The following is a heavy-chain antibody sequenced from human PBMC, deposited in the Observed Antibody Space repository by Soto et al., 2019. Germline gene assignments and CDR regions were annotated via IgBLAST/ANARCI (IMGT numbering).Heavy chain of an antibody. CDR3: DGIPDGFDI. CDR1: GFTFSRFW. CDR2: IKECLSQE. D-gene: IGHD1-1*01. V-gene: IGHV3-7*05. Sequence: GCLRLSCAASGFTFSRFWMIWARQAPVKGLELVATIKECLSQEYEVDSVKGRFRISGYNARKSLHLRMNSLRYEDTAVYYCDGIPDGFDIWGQGTTVTVSS. J-gene: IGHJ3*02.